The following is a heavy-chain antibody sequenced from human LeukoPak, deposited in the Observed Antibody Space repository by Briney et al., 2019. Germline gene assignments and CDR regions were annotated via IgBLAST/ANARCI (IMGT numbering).Heavy chain of an antibody. J-gene: IGHJ5*02. Sequence: GGSLRLSCAASGFTFSTYDMHWVRQGTGKGLEWVSGIGRAGDTNYVGSVKGRFTISRENARSSLYLQMNGLRAGDTAVYYCVRGSLGGFDPWGQGTLVTVSS. CDR3: VRGSLGGFDP. CDR1: GFTFSTYD. V-gene: IGHV3-13*01. CDR2: IGRAGDT.